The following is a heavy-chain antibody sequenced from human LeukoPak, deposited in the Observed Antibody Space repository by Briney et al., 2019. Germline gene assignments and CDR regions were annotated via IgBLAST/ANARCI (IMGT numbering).Heavy chain of an antibody. CDR3: AKDQELWFGEPLRYDAFDI. CDR1: GFTLSSYA. Sequence: PGGSLRLSCAASGFTLSSYAMSWVRQAPGKGLEWVSAISDSGNTYHADSVKGRFTISRDSSKNTLFLQMNRLRPEDTAVYYCAKDQELWFGEPLRYDAFDIWGQGTMVTVSS. D-gene: IGHD3-10*01. V-gene: IGHV3-23*01. CDR2: ISDSGNT. J-gene: IGHJ3*02.